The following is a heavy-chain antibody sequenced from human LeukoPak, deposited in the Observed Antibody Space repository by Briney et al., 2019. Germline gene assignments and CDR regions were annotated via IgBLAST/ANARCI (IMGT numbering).Heavy chain of an antibody. CDR3: ARPSTKYSSSSGYFQH. D-gene: IGHD6-6*01. V-gene: IGHV4-39*01. J-gene: IGHJ1*01. CDR1: GVSIRSSYYY. Sequence: PSETLSLTCTVSGVSIRSSYYYWGWIRQPPGKGLEWIGSIYYSGSMYYNPSLKSRVTISVDTSKNQFSLKLSSVTAADTAVYYCARPSTKYSSSSGYFQHWGQGTLVTVSS. CDR2: IYYSGSM.